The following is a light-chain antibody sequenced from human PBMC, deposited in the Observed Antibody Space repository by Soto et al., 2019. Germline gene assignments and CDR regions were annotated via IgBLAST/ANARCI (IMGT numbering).Light chain of an antibody. J-gene: IGLJ1*01. CDR1: SSDVGGYNY. CDR3: SSYAGSSNV. CDR2: EVN. Sequence: QSVQSQPPSASGSPGQSVAISCTGTSSDVGGYNYVSWYQQHPGKAPKLMIYEVNKRPSGVPDRFPGSKSGNTASLTVSGLQAEDEPDYYCSSYAGSSNVFGTGTKVTVL. V-gene: IGLV2-8*01.